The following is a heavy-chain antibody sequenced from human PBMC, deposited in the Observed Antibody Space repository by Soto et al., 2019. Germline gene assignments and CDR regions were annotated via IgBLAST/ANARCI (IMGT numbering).Heavy chain of an antibody. Sequence: QVQLVQSGAEVKKPGASVKVSCKASGYTFTSYGISWVRQAPGQGLEGMGWISAYNGNTNYAQKLQGRVTMTTDTSTSTDYKELRRLRSDDTEVYYCAKDGAAAGPFDYWGQGTLVTVSS. CDR3: AKDGAAAGPFDY. V-gene: IGHV1-18*01. CDR2: ISAYNGNT. CDR1: GYTFTSYG. J-gene: IGHJ4*02. D-gene: IGHD6-13*01.